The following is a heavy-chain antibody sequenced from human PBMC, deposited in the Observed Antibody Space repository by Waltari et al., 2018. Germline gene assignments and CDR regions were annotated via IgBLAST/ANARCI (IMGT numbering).Heavy chain of an antibody. Sequence: EVQLLESGGGLVQPGGSLRLSCAASGFTFSSYAMSWVRPAPGKGLEWVSAISGSGGSTYYADSVKGRFTISRDNSKNTLYLQMNSLRAEDTAVYYCAKVPMIVVVIYYPPWFDYWGQGTLVTVSS. V-gene: IGHV3-23*01. D-gene: IGHD3-22*01. CDR2: ISGSGGST. J-gene: IGHJ4*02. CDR3: AKVPMIVVVIYYPPWFDY. CDR1: GFTFSSYA.